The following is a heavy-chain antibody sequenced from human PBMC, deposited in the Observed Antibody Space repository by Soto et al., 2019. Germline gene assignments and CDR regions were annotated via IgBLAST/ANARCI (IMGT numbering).Heavy chain of an antibody. CDR1: GYTFTGYY. Sequence: ASVKVSCKASGYTFTGYYMHWVRQAPGQGLEWMGWINPNSGGTNYAQKFQGWVTMTRDTSISTAYMELSRLRSDDTAVYYCARVGAAAAPNYYYYYGMDVWGQGTTVTVSS. V-gene: IGHV1-2*04. CDR3: ARVGAAAAPNYYYYYGMDV. CDR2: INPNSGGT. J-gene: IGHJ6*02. D-gene: IGHD6-13*01.